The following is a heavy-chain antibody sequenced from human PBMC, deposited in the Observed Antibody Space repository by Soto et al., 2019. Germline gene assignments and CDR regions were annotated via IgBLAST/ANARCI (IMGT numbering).Heavy chain of an antibody. D-gene: IGHD2-15*01. J-gene: IGHJ4*02. CDR2: ISHTGRT. Sequence: SETLSLTCRVSGSSITNAFYWGWIRQSPEKGLEWIGSISHTGRTSYNPSLKSRVSISVDTSKNQFSLTLTSVTAADTAVYYCARDPANLALAVAYFDSWGQGTLVTVSS. CDR3: ARDPANLALAVAYFDS. CDR1: GSSITNAFY. V-gene: IGHV4-38-2*02.